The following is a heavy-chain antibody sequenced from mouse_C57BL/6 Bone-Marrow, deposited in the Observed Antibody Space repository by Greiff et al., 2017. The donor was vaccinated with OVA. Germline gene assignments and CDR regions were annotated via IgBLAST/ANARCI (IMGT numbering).Heavy chain of an antibody. CDR2: ISSGGSYT. V-gene: IGHV5-6*01. CDR1: GFTFSSYG. CDR3: ARPLITTVVARGFAY. J-gene: IGHJ3*01. D-gene: IGHD1-1*01. Sequence: EVKLVESGGDLVKPGGSLKLSCAASGFTFSSYGMSWVRQTPDKRLEWVATISSGGSYTYYPDSVKGRFTISRDNAKNTLYLQMSSLTSEDTAMYYCARPLITTVVARGFAYWGQGTLVTVSA.